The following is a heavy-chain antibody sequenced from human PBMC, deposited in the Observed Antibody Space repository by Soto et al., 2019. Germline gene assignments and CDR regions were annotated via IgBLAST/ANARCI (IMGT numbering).Heavy chain of an antibody. D-gene: IGHD2-15*01. CDR3: ARDYCSGGSCFYLNWFDP. CDR2: INAGNGNT. V-gene: IGHV1-3*01. Sequence: GASVKVSCKASGYTFTSYAMHWVRQAPGQRLEWMGWINAGNGNTKYSQKFQGRVTITRDTSASTAYMELSSLRSEDTAVYYCARDYCSGGSCFYLNWFDPWGQGTLVTSPQ. CDR1: GYTFTSYA. J-gene: IGHJ5*02.